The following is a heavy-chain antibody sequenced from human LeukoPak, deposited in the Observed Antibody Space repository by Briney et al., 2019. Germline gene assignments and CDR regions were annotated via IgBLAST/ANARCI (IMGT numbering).Heavy chain of an antibody. Sequence: SETLSLTRTVSGGSISSSSHYWGWIRQPPGKGLEWIGSIYYSGSTYYNPSLKSRVTISVDTSKNQFSLKLSSVTAADTAVYYCARLDVLLSDNWFDPWGQGTLVTVSS. J-gene: IGHJ5*02. CDR1: GGSISSSSHY. CDR3: ARLDVLLSDNWFDP. V-gene: IGHV4-39*01. CDR2: IYYSGST. D-gene: IGHD3-10*01.